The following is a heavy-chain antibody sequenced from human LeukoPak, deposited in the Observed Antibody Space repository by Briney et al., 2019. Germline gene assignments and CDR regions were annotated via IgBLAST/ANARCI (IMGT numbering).Heavy chain of an antibody. CDR3: ARALRVTATPDVGYYFDY. J-gene: IGHJ4*02. V-gene: IGHV6-1*01. CDR1: GDSVSSNSAA. D-gene: IGHD2-21*02. CDR2: TYYRSKWYN. Sequence: SQTLSLTCAISGDSVSSNSAAWNWIRQSPSRGLEWLGRTYYRSKWYNDYAVSVKSRITINPDTSKNQFSLQLNSVTPEDTAVYYCARALRVTATPDVGYYFDYWGQGTLVTVSS.